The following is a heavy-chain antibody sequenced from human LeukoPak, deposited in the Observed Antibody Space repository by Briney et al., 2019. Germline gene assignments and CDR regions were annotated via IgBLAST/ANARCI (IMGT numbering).Heavy chain of an antibody. Sequence: PSETLSLTCTVSGTSFTRTYWSWIRQPPGRGLESVGYVYDTGDTNYNPSLKSRVTMSLDTSKNQFSLTLSSVTAADTAVYYCARRGTSGNYQMLHFDSWGQGILVTVSS. CDR2: VYDTGDT. D-gene: IGHD1-7*01. J-gene: IGHJ4*02. CDR1: GTSFTRTY. CDR3: ARRGTSGNYQMLHFDS. V-gene: IGHV4-59*08.